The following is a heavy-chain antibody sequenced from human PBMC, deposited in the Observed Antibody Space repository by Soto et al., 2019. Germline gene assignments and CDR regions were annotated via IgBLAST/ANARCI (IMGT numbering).Heavy chain of an antibody. V-gene: IGHV1-18*01. CDR2: ISAYNGKT. CDR3: ARDSPPIAS. Sequence: QVQLVQSGAEVKKPGASVKVSCKASGYTFTSFHISWVRQAPGQGLEWMGWISAYNGKTNYAQNIQGRVTMTTNTSTSPAYMELRSLRSDDTAMYYCARDSPPIASWGQGTLVTVSS. J-gene: IGHJ5*02. D-gene: IGHD3-3*02. CDR1: GYTFTSFH.